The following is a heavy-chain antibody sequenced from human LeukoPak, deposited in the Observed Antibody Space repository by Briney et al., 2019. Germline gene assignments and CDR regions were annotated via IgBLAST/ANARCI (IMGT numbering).Heavy chain of an antibody. CDR2: IYYSGST. Sequence: PSETLSLTCTVSGGSISSYYWSWIRQPPGKGLERIGYIYYSGSTYYNPSLKSRVTISVDTSKNQFSLKLSSVTAADTAVYYCARLWGQTRQYYDFWSGYVDYWGQGTLVTVSS. CDR1: GGSISSYY. V-gene: IGHV4-59*12. J-gene: IGHJ4*02. CDR3: ARLWGQTRQYYDFWSGYVDY. D-gene: IGHD3-3*01.